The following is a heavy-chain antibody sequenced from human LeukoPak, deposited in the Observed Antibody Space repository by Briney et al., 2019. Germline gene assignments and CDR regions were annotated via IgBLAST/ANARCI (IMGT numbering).Heavy chain of an antibody. D-gene: IGHD2-8*01. CDR2: ISGSGIK. Sequence: PGGSLRLTCAASRFTFSSYEMNWVRQAPGKGLEWVSYISGSGIKHYADSVKGRFTISRDNAKNSFYLQMNSLRVEDTAVYYCAREDTGVAFDIWGQGTTVTV. J-gene: IGHJ3*02. CDR3: AREDTGVAFDI. V-gene: IGHV3-48*03. CDR1: RFTFSSYE.